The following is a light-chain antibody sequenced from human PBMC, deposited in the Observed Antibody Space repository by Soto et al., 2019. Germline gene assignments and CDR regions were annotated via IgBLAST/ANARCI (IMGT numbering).Light chain of an antibody. CDR2: RNN. V-gene: IGLV1-44*01. J-gene: IGLJ3*02. Sequence: QAVVTQPPSASGTPGQRVTMSCSGSSSNIGANFVNWYQQLPGTAPKLLIYRNNRRPSGVPDRFSGSKSGTSASLAISGLQSEDEADYYCVAWDDSLNGWVFGGGTKLTVL. CDR3: VAWDDSLNGWV. CDR1: SSNIGANF.